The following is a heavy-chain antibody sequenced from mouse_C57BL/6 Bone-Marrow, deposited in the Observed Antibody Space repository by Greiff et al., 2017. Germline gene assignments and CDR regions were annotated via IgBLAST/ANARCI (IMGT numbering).Heavy chain of an antibody. D-gene: IGHD2-3*01. V-gene: IGHV1-54*01. J-gene: IGHJ4*01. CDR2: INPGSGGT. CDR1: GYAFTNYL. Sequence: VKLMESGAELVRPGTSVKVSCKASGYAFTNYLIEWVKQRPGQGLEWIGVINPGSGGTNYNEKFKGKATLTADKSSSTAYMQLSSLTSEDSAVYFCARDDGYPLAMDYWGQGTSVTVSS. CDR3: ARDDGYPLAMDY.